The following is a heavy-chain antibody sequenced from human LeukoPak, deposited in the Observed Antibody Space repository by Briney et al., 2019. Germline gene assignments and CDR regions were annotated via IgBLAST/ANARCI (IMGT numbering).Heavy chain of an antibody. CDR1: GYTFTSYG. J-gene: IGHJ4*02. V-gene: IGHV1-18*01. CDR2: ISAYNGNT. D-gene: IGHD3-3*01. Sequence: GASVKVSCKASGYTFTSYGNSWVRQAPGQGLEWMGWISAYNGNTNYAQKLQGRVTMTTDTSTSTAYMELRSLRSEDTAVYYCTSPPKKILRFLEWYYFDYWGQGTLVTVSS. CDR3: TSPPKKILRFLEWYYFDY.